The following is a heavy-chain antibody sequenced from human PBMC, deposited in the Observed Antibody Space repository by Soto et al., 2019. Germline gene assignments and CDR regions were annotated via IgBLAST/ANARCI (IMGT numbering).Heavy chain of an antibody. CDR2: IYWDDDK. Sequence: QITLKESGPTLVKPTQTLTLTCTFSGFSLSTRGVGVGWIRQPPGEALDWLALIYWDDDKRYSPSLKSRRTLSKDTTKNPVVLTMPNMDPFDTATYYCAHFQWLSLHGFDIWGQGTVVTVSS. CDR3: AHFQWLSLHGFDI. CDR1: GFSLSTRGVG. D-gene: IGHD6-19*01. J-gene: IGHJ3*02. V-gene: IGHV2-5*02.